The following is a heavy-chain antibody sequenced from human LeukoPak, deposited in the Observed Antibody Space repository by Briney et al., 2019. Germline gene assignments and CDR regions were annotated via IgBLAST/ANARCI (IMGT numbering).Heavy chain of an antibody. CDR3: AKESLRNTVTTRSEADY. J-gene: IGHJ4*02. Sequence: SETLSLTCTVSGGSISSSSYYWGWIRQPPGKGLEWIGSIYYSGSTYYNPSLKSRVTISVDTSKNQFSLKLSSVTAADTAVYYCAKESLRNTVTTRSEADYWGQGTVVTVSS. D-gene: IGHD4-17*01. CDR1: GGSISSSSYY. V-gene: IGHV4-39*07. CDR2: IYYSGST.